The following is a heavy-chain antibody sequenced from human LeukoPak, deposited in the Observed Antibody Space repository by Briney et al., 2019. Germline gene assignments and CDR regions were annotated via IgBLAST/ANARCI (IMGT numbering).Heavy chain of an antibody. CDR2: INHSGST. Sequence: SETLSLTCAVYGGSFSGYYWSWIRQPPGKGLEWIGEINHSGSTNYNPSLKSRVTISVDTSKNQFSLKLSSVTAADTAVYYCGKTGGLRFLEWFLENTWSAPGGKEPRVTVSS. V-gene: IGHV4-34*01. D-gene: IGHD3-3*01. CDR1: GGSFSGYY. CDR3: GKTGGLRFLEWFLENTWSAP. J-gene: IGHJ5*02.